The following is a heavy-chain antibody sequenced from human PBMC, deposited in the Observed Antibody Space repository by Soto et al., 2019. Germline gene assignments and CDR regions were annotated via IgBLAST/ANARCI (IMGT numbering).Heavy chain of an antibody. Sequence: GALRLSCAASGFTFSDYYMSWIRQAPGKGLEWVSYIGSSDNIIYYADSVKGRFTISRDNAKNSLYLQMNSLRAEDTAVYYCARDLGYYESSGYFDYWGQGTLVTVSS. D-gene: IGHD3-22*01. CDR3: ARDLGYYESSGYFDY. V-gene: IGHV3-11*01. CDR2: IGSSDNII. J-gene: IGHJ4*02. CDR1: GFTFSDYY.